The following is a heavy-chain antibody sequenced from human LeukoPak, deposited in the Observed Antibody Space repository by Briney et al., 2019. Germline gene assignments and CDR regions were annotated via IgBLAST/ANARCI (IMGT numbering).Heavy chain of an antibody. CDR3: AKDLAYGGNSPFDY. CDR2: LSDSGGGT. Sequence: GGSLRLSCAVSGFTFSSYAMSWVRQVPGKGLEWVSSLSDSGGGTYYADSVKGRFTISRDNSKNTLYLQMNSLRAEDTAVYYCAKDLAYGGNSPFDYWGQGTLVTVSS. V-gene: IGHV3-23*01. CDR1: GFTFSSYA. J-gene: IGHJ4*02. D-gene: IGHD4-23*01.